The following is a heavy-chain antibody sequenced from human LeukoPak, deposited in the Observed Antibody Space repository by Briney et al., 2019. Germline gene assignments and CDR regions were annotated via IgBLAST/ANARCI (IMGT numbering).Heavy chain of an antibody. CDR1: GGSISSYY. V-gene: IGHV4-59*08. CDR2: IYYSGST. D-gene: IGHD1-14*01. Sequence: SETLSLTCTVSGGSISSYYWSWIRQPPGKGLEWIGYIYYSGSTNYNPSLKSRVTISVDTSKNQFPLKLSSVTAADTAVYYCARLSTGWFDPWGQGTLVTVSS. J-gene: IGHJ5*02. CDR3: ARLSTGWFDP.